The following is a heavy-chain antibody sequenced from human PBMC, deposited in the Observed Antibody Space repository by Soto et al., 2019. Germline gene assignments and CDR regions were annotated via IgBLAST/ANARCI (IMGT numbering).Heavy chain of an antibody. CDR3: ARAGVEEAIQVGYFQH. D-gene: IGHD2-8*01. CDR2: IWYDGSNE. J-gene: IGHJ1*01. Sequence: GGSLRLSCAASEFTFSSYGMHWVRQAPGKGLEWVAVIWYDGSNERYAESVKGRFTISRDNSKNTLYLQMNSLRAEDTAVYYCARAGVEEAIQVGYFQHWGQGTLVTVSS. CDR1: EFTFSSYG. V-gene: IGHV3-33*01.